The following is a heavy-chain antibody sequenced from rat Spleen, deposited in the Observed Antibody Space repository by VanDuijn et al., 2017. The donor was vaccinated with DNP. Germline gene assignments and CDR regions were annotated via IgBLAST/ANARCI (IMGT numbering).Heavy chain of an antibody. V-gene: IGHV5-58*01. Sequence: EVQLVETGGGLVQPGRSLKLSCVASGFTFSSYWMYWIRQAPGQGLEWVSSINTDGGSTYYPDSVKGRFTISRDNAENTVYLQMNSLRSEDTATYYCAKSYYFYYVMDAWGQGASVTVSS. J-gene: IGHJ4*01. CDR2: INTDGGST. CDR3: AKSYYFYYVMDA. CDR1: GFTFSSYW. D-gene: IGHD1-12*02.